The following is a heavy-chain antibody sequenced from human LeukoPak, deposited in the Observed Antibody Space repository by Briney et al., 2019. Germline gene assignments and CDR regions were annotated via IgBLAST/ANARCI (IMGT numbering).Heavy chain of an antibody. CDR3: AMRLGNAFDI. CDR1: GGSISSSSYY. J-gene: IGHJ3*02. Sequence: SETLSLTCTVSGGSISSSSYYWGWIRQPPGKGLEWIGSTYYSGSTYYNPSLKSRVTISVDTSKNQFSLKLSSVTAADTAVYYCAMRLGNAFDIWGQGTMVTVSS. V-gene: IGHV4-39*01. CDR2: TYYSGST. D-gene: IGHD7-27*01.